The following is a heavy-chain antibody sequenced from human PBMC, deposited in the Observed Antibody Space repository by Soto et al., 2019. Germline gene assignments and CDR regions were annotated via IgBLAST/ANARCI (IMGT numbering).Heavy chain of an antibody. V-gene: IGHV3-53*04. CDR3: ARTLYYGSGSYYHSGWFDP. Sequence: EVQLVESGGGLVQPGGSLRLSCAASGFTVSSNYMSWVRQAPGKGLEWVSVIYSGGSTYYADSVKGRFTISRHNSKNTLYLQMNSLRADDTAVYYCARTLYYGSGSYYHSGWFDPWGQGTLVTVSS. CDR1: GFTVSSNY. D-gene: IGHD3-10*01. CDR2: IYSGGST. J-gene: IGHJ5*02.